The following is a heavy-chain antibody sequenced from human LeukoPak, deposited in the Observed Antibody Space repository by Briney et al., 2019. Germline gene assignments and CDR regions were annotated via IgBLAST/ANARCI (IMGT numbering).Heavy chain of an antibody. Sequence: GGSLRLSCAASGFTFSDYDMSWIRQAPGKGLEWVSYIISSSSYTNYADSVRGRFTISRDNAKNSLFLQMNSLRVEDTAVYYCARAGYGGNPDFNYWGQGTLVTVSS. D-gene: IGHD4-23*01. V-gene: IGHV3-11*06. CDR2: IISSSSYT. CDR3: ARAGYGGNPDFNY. J-gene: IGHJ4*02. CDR1: GFTFSDYD.